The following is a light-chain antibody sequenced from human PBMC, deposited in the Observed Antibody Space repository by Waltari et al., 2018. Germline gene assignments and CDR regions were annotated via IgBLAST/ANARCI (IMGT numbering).Light chain of an antibody. Sequence: EIVLTQSPGTLSLSPGERATLSCRASQSVSSSYIDWYQQKPDQAARLLIYGASSRATGIPDRFSVGGSGTYFTLTISRLEPEDFALYYCQQYGSSPMYTFGQGTKLEI. CDR3: QQYGSSPMYT. CDR1: QSVSSSY. CDR2: GAS. V-gene: IGKV3-20*01. J-gene: IGKJ2*01.